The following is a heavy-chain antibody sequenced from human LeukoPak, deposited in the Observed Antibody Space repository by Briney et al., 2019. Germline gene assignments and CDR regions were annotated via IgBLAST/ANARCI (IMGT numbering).Heavy chain of an antibody. CDR2: IWYDGSNK. Sequence: GGSLRLSCVASGLTFSNFGMHWVRQAPGKGLEWVAIIWYDGSNKYYADSVKGRFAISRDDSKNTLYLQMNSLRVEDTAVYYCARDRSVLWFDPWGQGTLVTVSS. D-gene: IGHD3-10*02. CDR1: GLTFSNFG. CDR3: ARDRSVLWFDP. V-gene: IGHV3-33*01. J-gene: IGHJ5*02.